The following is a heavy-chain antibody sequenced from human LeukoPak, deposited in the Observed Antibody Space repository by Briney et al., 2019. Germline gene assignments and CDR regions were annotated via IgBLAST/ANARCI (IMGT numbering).Heavy chain of an antibody. CDR3: ARGVYIAAAQYGY. CDR2: IYYSGTT. J-gene: IGHJ4*02. D-gene: IGHD6-13*01. CDR1: GGSISSYY. V-gene: IGHV4-59*01. Sequence: SETLSLTCTVSGGSISSYYWSWIRQPPGKGLEWIGYIYYSGTTNYNPSLKSRVTISVDTSKNQFSLKLSSVTAADTADYYCARGVYIAAAQYGYWGQGTLVTVSS.